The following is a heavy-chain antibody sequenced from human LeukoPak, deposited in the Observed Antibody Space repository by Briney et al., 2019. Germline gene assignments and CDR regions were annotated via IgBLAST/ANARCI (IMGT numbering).Heavy chain of an antibody. CDR3: ARGVVAATHYYCYGMDV. Sequence: GSSVKVSCKASGGIFSSYAISWVRQARGKGLEWMGGIIPIFGTANYAQKFQGGVTITADKSTSTAYMELSSLRSEDTAVYYCARGVVAATHYYCYGMDVWGKGTTVTVSS. J-gene: IGHJ6*04. D-gene: IGHD2-15*01. CDR1: GGIFSSYA. CDR2: IIPIFGTA. V-gene: IGHV1-69*06.